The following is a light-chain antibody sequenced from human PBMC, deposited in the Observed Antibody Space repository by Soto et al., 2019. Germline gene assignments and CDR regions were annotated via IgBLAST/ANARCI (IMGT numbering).Light chain of an antibody. CDR2: DVT. J-gene: IGLJ1*01. CDR1: SSDIGSYNY. CDR3: SSPRSSSFYV. V-gene: IGLV2-14*03. Sequence: QSALTQPASVSGSPGQSITISCTGTSSDIGSYNYVSWYQQHPGQAPKLMIYDVTNRPSGVSNRFSGSKSGNTASLTLSGLQAEDEADYYCSSPRSSSFYVFRTGTKLIVL.